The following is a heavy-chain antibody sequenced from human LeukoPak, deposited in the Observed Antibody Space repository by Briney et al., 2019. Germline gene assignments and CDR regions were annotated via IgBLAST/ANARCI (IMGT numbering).Heavy chain of an antibody. CDR2: IYYSGST. J-gene: IGHJ5*02. CDR3: AREPDRGYCSGGSCYESYNWFDP. V-gene: IGHV4-38-2*02. Sequence: SETLSLTCTVSGYSISSGYYWGWIRQPPGKGLEWIGSIYYSGSTYYNPSLKSRVTISVDTSKNQFSLKLSSVTAADTAVYYCAREPDRGYCSGGSCYESYNWFDPWGQGTLVTVSS. D-gene: IGHD2-15*01. CDR1: GYSISSGYY.